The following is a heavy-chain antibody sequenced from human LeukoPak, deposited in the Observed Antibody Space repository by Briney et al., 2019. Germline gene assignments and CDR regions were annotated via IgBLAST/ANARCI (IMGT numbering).Heavy chain of an antibody. V-gene: IGHV1-69*13. J-gene: IGHJ6*02. Sequence: GASVKVSCKASGGTFSSYAISWVRQAPGQGLEWMGGIIPIFGTANYAQKFQGRVTITADESTSTAYMELSSLRSEYTAVYYFARAPGVSMVRGVITPSYYGMDVWGQGTTVTVSS. D-gene: IGHD3-10*01. CDR3: ARAPGVSMVRGVITPSYYGMDV. CDR2: IIPIFGTA. CDR1: GGTFSSYA.